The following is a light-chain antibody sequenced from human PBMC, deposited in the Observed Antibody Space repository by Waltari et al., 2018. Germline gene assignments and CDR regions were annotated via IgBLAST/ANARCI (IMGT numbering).Light chain of an antibody. CDR2: WAS. V-gene: IGKV4-1*01. CDR1: QSVLYSSNNKNY. J-gene: IGKJ1*01. Sequence: DIVMTQSPDSLAVSLGERARINCKSSQSVLYSSNNKNYLAWYQLKPGQPPNLLIYWASTRESGVPDRFSGSGSGTDFTLTISSLQAEDVAVYYCQQYYSTPWTFGQGTKVEIK. CDR3: QQYYSTPWT.